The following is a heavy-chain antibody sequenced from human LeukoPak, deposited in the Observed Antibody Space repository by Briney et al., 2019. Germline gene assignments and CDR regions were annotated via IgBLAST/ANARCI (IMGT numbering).Heavy chain of an antibody. CDR1: GYTSTSYY. J-gene: IGHJ3*02. D-gene: IGHD3-9*01. CDR3: ARSAAYYNEADI. V-gene: IGHV1-46*01. CDR2: INPSGGST. Sequence: ASVKVSCKTSGYTSTSYYIHWVRQAPGQGLEWMGIINPSGGSTTYAQKFQGRLTMTSATSTSTVYMELSSLRSEDTAVYYCARSAAYYNEADIWGQGTMVTVSS.